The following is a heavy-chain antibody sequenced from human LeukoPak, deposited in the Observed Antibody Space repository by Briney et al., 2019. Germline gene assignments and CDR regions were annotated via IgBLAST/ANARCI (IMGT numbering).Heavy chain of an antibody. J-gene: IGHJ4*02. V-gene: IGHV4-4*07. Sequence: PSETLSLTCAVSGGSISSYYWSWIRQPAGKGLEWIGRIYTSGTTNYNPSLKSRVTMSVDTSKNQFSLNLNSVTAADTAVYYCARTSPRAPTFVYGGQGTLVTVSS. CDR1: GGSISSYY. CDR2: IYTSGTT. CDR3: ARTSPRAPTFVY.